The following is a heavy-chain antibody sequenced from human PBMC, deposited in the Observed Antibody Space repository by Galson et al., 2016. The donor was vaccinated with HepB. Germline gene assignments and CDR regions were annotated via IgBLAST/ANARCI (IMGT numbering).Heavy chain of an antibody. Sequence: LTCSVSGGSITNGVYYWSWIRQPPGKGLEWIGYIYNSGNSYYNPSLESRVSISVDMSKNQFSLNLRSVTAADTAVYYCATGPPEGCGGSTCYIGAFHIWGQGTMVTVSS. V-gene: IGHV4-30-4*01. D-gene: IGHD2-2*02. CDR3: ATGPPEGCGGSTCYIGAFHI. CDR1: GGSITNGVYY. J-gene: IGHJ3*02. CDR2: IYNSGNS.